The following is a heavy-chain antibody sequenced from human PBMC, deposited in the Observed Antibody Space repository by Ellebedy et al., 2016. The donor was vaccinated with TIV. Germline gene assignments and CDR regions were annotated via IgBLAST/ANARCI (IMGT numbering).Heavy chain of an antibody. CDR2: IYYTGST. V-gene: IGHV4-31*03. D-gene: IGHD5-24*01. CDR3: ARGRWLQPYVDY. J-gene: IGHJ4*02. Sequence: MPSETLSLTCTVSDGSISGSSYYWGWIRQHPGKGLEWIGYIYYTGSTYYNPSLKSRLIISVDTSKNQFSLKLTSVTAADTAVYYCARGRWLQPYVDYWGQGTPVTVSS. CDR1: DGSISGSSYY.